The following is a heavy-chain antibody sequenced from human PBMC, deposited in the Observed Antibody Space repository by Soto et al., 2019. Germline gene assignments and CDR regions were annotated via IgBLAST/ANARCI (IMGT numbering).Heavy chain of an antibody. CDR3: AREGARGYYNYTEYFQH. Sequence: QVQLVQSGAEVKKPGSSVKVSCKASGGTFSSYTISWVRQAPGQGLEWMGRIIPILGIANYAQKFQGRVTITADKSTSTAYMELSSLRSEDTAVYYCAREGARGYYNYTEYFQHWGQGTLVTVSS. V-gene: IGHV1-69*08. CDR2: IIPILGIA. J-gene: IGHJ1*01. CDR1: GGTFSSYT. D-gene: IGHD3-9*01.